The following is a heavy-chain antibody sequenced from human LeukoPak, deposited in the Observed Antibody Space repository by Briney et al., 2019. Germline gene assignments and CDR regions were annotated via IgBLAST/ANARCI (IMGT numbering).Heavy chain of an antibody. CDR3: AGEGMRLRYCSGGSCPVPQNWFDP. CDR2: IYHSGST. Sequence: PSETLSLTCTVSGYSISSGYYWGWIRQPPGKGLEWIGSIYHSGSTYYNPSLKSRVTISVDTSKNQFSLKLSSVTAADTAVYYCAGEGMRLRYCSGGSCPVPQNWFDPWGQGTLVTVSS. D-gene: IGHD2-15*01. V-gene: IGHV4-38-2*02. CDR1: GYSISSGYY. J-gene: IGHJ5*02.